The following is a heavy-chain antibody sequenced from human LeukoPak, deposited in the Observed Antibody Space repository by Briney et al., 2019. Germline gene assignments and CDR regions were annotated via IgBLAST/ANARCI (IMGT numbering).Heavy chain of an antibody. D-gene: IGHD1-26*01. Sequence: SETLSLTCALYGGSFSGYYWSWIRQSPGKGLEWIGQINHSGYTNYKPSPKSRVTMSVDTSKNQFSLKLISMTAADTAVYYCARLGSRVLWGQGTLVTVSS. V-gene: IGHV4-34*01. CDR3: ARLGSRVL. CDR1: GGSFSGYY. J-gene: IGHJ4*02. CDR2: INHSGYT.